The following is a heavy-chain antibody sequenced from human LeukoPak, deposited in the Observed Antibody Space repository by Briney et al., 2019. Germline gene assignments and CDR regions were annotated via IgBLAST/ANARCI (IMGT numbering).Heavy chain of an antibody. V-gene: IGHV3-30*02. CDR3: ARHFYDSSGYYYYGY. Sequence: GGPLRLSCAASGFTFSSYGMHWVRQAPGKGLEWVAFIQYDGSNKYYADSVKGRFTISRDNSKNTLYLQMNSLRPEDTAVYFCARHFYDSSGYYYYGYWGQGTLVTVSS. CDR2: IQYDGSNK. D-gene: IGHD3-22*01. J-gene: IGHJ4*02. CDR1: GFTFSSYG.